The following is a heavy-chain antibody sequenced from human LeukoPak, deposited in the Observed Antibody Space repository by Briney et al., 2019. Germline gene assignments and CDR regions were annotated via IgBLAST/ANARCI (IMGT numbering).Heavy chain of an antibody. CDR2: ISSSSSYI. V-gene: IGHV3-21*01. CDR1: GFTFSSYS. J-gene: IGHJ4*02. Sequence: PGGSLRISCAASGFTFSSYSMNWVRQAPGKGLEWVSSISSSSSYIYYADSVKGRFTISRDNAKNSLYLQMNSLRAEDTAVYYCARDWGAVAGYFDYWGQGTLVTVSS. CDR3: ARDWGAVAGYFDY. D-gene: IGHD6-19*01.